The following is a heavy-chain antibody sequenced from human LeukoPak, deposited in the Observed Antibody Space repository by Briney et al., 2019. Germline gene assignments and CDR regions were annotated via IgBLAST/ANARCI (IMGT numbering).Heavy chain of an antibody. V-gene: IGHV1-69*05. CDR3: ARGRVPGTMIVVVRNYYMDV. D-gene: IGHD3-22*01. CDR1: VGSFSSYA. Sequence: GSSVKVSCKASVGSFSSYAISWVRQAPGQGLEWMGGIIPIFGTANYAQKFQGRVTITTDESTSTAYMELSGLRSEDTAVYYCARGRVPGTMIVVVRNYYMDVWGKGTTVTVSS. CDR2: IIPIFGTA. J-gene: IGHJ6*03.